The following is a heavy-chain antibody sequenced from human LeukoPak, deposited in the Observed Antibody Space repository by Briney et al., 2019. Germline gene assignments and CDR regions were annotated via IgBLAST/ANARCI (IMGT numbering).Heavy chain of an antibody. CDR1: GDTFSSYA. Sequence: SVKVSCKASGDTFSSYAISWVRQAPGQGLEWMGGIIPMFGTANYAQKFQGRVTITADESTSTAYMDLSSLRSEDTAVYYCARGGITMVRVVITPYYFDYWGQGTLVPVSS. J-gene: IGHJ4*02. CDR3: ARGGITMVRVVITPYYFDY. CDR2: IIPMFGTA. V-gene: IGHV1-69*13. D-gene: IGHD3-10*01.